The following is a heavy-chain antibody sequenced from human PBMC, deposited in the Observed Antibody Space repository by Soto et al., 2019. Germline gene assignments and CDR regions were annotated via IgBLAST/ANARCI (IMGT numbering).Heavy chain of an antibody. Sequence: QVQLVQSGAEVKKPGASVKVSCKASGYTLTSYSINWVRQAPGQGLEWMGWIDAYNGYPHFAQNFQGRVTMTTDTSTSTAYMELRSLRSDDTAVYYCARDRLPERYLDYWGQGTLVTVSS. CDR2: IDAYNGYP. J-gene: IGHJ4*02. CDR3: ARDRLPERYLDY. CDR1: GYTLTSYS. D-gene: IGHD6-25*01. V-gene: IGHV1-18*01.